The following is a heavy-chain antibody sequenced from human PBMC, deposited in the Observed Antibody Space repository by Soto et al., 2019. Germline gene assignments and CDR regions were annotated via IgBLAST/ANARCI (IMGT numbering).Heavy chain of an antibody. CDR1: GFTFSSYA. CDR3: AKDPGSIVDY. V-gene: IGHV3-23*01. CDR2: ISGSGGST. D-gene: IGHD1-26*01. J-gene: IGHJ4*02. Sequence: GGSLRLSCAASGFTFSSYAMSRVRQAPGKGLEWVSAISGSGGSTCYADSVKGRFTISRDNSKNTLYLQMNSLRAEDTAVYYCAKDPGSIVDYWGQGTLVTVSS.